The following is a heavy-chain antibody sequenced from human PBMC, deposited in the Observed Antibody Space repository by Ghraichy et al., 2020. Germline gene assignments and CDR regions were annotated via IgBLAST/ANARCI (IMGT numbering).Heavy chain of an antibody. CDR2: IKWNDDK. D-gene: IGHD1-26*01. V-gene: IGHV2-5*01. CDR3: AHRREGPNAFDI. J-gene: IGHJ3*02. CDR1: GFSLSSSGVG. Sequence: SGPTLVKPTQTLTLTCAFSGFSLSSSGVGVGWIRQPPRKALEWLALIKWNDDKRYSPSLQNRLTVTKDTPKNQVVLTMTNMDPVDTATYYCAHRREGPNAFDIWGQGTMVTVSS.